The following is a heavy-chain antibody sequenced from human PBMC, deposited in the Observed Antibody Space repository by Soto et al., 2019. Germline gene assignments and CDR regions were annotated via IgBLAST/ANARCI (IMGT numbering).Heavy chain of an antibody. Sequence: EVQLLESWGGLVQPGGSLRLSCAASGFTFSSYAMSWVRQAPGKGLEWVSAISGSGGSTYYADSVKGRFTISRDNSKNTLYLQMNSLRAEDTAVYYCAKEAGYCSTTNCYGGARDYWGQGTLVTVSS. D-gene: IGHD2-2*01. CDR2: ISGSGGST. CDR3: AKEAGYCSTTNCYGGARDY. J-gene: IGHJ4*02. V-gene: IGHV3-23*01. CDR1: GFTFSSYA.